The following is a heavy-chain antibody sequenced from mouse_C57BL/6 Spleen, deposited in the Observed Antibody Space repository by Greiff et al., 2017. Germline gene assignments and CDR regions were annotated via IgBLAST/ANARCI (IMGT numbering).Heavy chain of an antibody. CDR1: GYTFTDYN. Sequence: VQLQQSGPELVKPGASVKIPCKASGYTFTDYNMDWVKQSHGKSLEWIGDINPNNGGTNYNQKFKGKATLTVDKSSSTAYMELRSLTSEDTAVYCCARRFDYYGIWYFDVWGTGTTVTVSS. CDR3: ARRFDYYGIWYFDV. CDR2: INPNNGGT. V-gene: IGHV1-18*01. J-gene: IGHJ1*03. D-gene: IGHD1-1*01.